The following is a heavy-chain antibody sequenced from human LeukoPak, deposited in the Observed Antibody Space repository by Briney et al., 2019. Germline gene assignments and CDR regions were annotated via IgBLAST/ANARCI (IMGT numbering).Heavy chain of an antibody. Sequence: SETLSLTCTVSGGSISSYYWSWIRQPAGKGLEWIGRIYTSGSTNYNPSLKSRVTMSVDTSKNQFSLKLSSVTAADTAVYYCARDPPSYYDILTGLGLDYWGQGTLVTVSS. CDR2: IYTSGST. V-gene: IGHV4-4*07. D-gene: IGHD3-9*01. CDR1: GGSISSYY. CDR3: ARDPPSYYDILTGLGLDY. J-gene: IGHJ4*02.